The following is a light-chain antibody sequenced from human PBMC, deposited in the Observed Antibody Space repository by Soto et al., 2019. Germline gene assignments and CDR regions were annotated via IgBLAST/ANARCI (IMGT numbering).Light chain of an antibody. Sequence: EMVLTQSPVTLSLSPGERATLSGRASQSVSSSYLAWYQQKPGQAPRVLIYDASNRATGIPDRFSGSGSGTDVSLTISRLETEDFAVYHCQQYSSSPRTFGQGTRLEIK. CDR3: QQYSSSPRT. CDR2: DAS. V-gene: IGKV3-20*01. CDR1: QSVSSSY. J-gene: IGKJ5*01.